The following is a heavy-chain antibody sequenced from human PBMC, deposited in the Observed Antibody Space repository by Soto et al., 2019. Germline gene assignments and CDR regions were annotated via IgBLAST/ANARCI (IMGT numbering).Heavy chain of an antibody. CDR2: ISGSGGTA. CDR3: AKGRGQNWNFDY. Sequence: EVQLLESGGGSVQPGGSLRLSCAASGFTFSSYAMHWVRRPPGKGLEWVSSISGSGGTAYYADSVKGRFSISRDSLVNTLYLQVNSLRAADKAVFYGAKGRGQNWNFDYCGQGTLVTVSP. D-gene: IGHD1-1*01. J-gene: IGHJ4*02. CDR1: GFTFSSYA. V-gene: IGHV3-23*01.